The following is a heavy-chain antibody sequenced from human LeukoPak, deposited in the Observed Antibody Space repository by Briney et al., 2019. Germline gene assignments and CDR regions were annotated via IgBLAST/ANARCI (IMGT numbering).Heavy chain of an antibody. CDR3: AKGTGVRGALGAFDI. Sequence: GGSLRLSCAASGFTSSSYAMSWVRQAPGKGLEWVSAISGSGGSTYYADSVKGRFTISRDNSKNTLYLQMNSLRAEDTAVYYCAKGTGVRGALGAFDIWGQGTMVTVSS. D-gene: IGHD3-10*01. V-gene: IGHV3-23*01. J-gene: IGHJ3*02. CDR2: ISGSGGST. CDR1: GFTSSSYA.